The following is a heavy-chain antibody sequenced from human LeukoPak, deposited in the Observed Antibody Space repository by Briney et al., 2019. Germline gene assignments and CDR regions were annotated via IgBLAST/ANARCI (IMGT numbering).Heavy chain of an antibody. Sequence: PSETLSPTCTVSGGSISSGSYYWIWIRQPAGKGLEWIGRIHTSGRTRYIPSLKSRVTISVDTSKNQFSLKLSSVTAADTAVYYCARGGEEYNSPSGPFYHYYYMDVWGKGTTVTVSS. CDR2: IHTSGRT. D-gene: IGHD6-6*01. V-gene: IGHV4-61*02. J-gene: IGHJ6*03. CDR3: ARGGEEYNSPSGPFYHYYYMDV. CDR1: GGSISSGSYY.